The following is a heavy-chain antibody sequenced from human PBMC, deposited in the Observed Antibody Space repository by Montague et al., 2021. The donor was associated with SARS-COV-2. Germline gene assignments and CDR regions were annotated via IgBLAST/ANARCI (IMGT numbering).Heavy chain of an antibody. Sequence: SETLSLTCTVSGGSISSSSYYWGWVRQPPEEGLEWIGSIYYSGSTYYNPSLKSRVTISVDTSKNQFSLKLSSVTAADTAVYYCARRVSWVTMIVVVAYFDYWGQGTLVTVSS. CDR1: GGSISSSSYY. J-gene: IGHJ4*02. CDR3: ARRVSWVTMIVVVAYFDY. V-gene: IGHV4-39*07. D-gene: IGHD3-22*01. CDR2: IYYSGST.